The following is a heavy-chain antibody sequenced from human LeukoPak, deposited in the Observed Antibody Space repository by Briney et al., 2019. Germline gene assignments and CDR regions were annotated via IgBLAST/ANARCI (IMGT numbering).Heavy chain of an antibody. V-gene: IGHV1-18*04. Sequence: GASVKVSCKASGYTFTSCGISWVRQAPGQGLEWMGWISAYNGNTNYAQKLQGRVTMTTDTSTSTAYMELRSLRSDDTAVYYCVLLWFGELWRHAFDIWGQGTMVTVSS. J-gene: IGHJ3*02. CDR3: VLLWFGELWRHAFDI. CDR1: GYTFTSCG. CDR2: ISAYNGNT. D-gene: IGHD3-10*01.